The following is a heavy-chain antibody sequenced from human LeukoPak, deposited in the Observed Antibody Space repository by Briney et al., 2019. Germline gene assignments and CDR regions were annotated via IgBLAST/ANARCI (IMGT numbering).Heavy chain of an antibody. J-gene: IGHJ4*02. Sequence: GGSLRLSCAASGFTFSSYGMHWVRQAPGKGLEWVAVISYDGSNKYYADSVKGRFTISRDNSKNTLYLQMNSLRAEDTAVYYCARVAKYSSLPVYWGQGTLVTVSS. CDR3: ARVAKYSSLPVY. CDR2: ISYDGSNK. D-gene: IGHD6-6*01. CDR1: GFTFSSYG. V-gene: IGHV3-30*03.